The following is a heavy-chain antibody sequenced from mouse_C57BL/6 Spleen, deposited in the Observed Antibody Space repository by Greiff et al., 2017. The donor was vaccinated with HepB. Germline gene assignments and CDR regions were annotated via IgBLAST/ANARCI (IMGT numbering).Heavy chain of an antibody. V-gene: IGHV1-7*01. CDR1: GYTFSSYW. CDR2: INPSSGYT. CDR3: ARPLLLDYAMDY. D-gene: IGHD1-1*01. J-gene: IGHJ4*01. Sequence: QVQLKQSGAELAKPGASVKLSCKASGYTFSSYWMHWVKQRPGQGLEWIGYINPSSGYTKYNQKFKDKATLTADKSSSPAYMQLSSLTYEDSAVYYCARPLLLDYAMDYWGQGTSVTVSS.